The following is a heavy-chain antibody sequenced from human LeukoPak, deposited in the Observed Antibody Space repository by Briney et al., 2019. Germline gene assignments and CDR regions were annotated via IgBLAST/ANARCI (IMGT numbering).Heavy chain of an antibody. J-gene: IGHJ3*02. CDR1: GFTFDDYA. Sequence: GGSLRLSCAASGFTFDDYAMHWVRQAPGKGLEWVSGISWNSGSIGYADSVKGRFTISRDNAKNSLYLQMNSLRAGDTALYYCAKEGYSSFAFDIWGQGTMVTVSS. CDR2: ISWNSGSI. CDR3: AKEGYSSFAFDI. D-gene: IGHD6-19*01. V-gene: IGHV3-9*01.